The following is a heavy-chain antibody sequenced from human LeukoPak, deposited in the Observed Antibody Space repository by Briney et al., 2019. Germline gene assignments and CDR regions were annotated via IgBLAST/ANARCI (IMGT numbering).Heavy chain of an antibody. D-gene: IGHD3-22*01. CDR2: IKQDGSEK. V-gene: IGHV3-7*01. CDR1: GFTFSSYW. CDR3: ARYGGYYDSSGTDY. J-gene: IGHJ4*02. Sequence: PGGSLRLSCAASGFTFSSYWMSWVRQAPGKGLEWVANIKQDGSEKYYVDSVKGRFTISRDNAKNSLYLQMNSLRAEDTAVYYCARYGGYYDSSGTDYWGQGTLVTVSS.